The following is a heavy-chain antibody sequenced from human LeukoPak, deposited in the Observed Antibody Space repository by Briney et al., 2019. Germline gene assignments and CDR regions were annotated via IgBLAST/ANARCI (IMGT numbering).Heavy chain of an antibody. D-gene: IGHD2-15*01. V-gene: IGHV4-39*01. CDR3: ARHLLGYCSGGNCYYFDF. CDR1: GGSISSTTYY. J-gene: IGHJ4*02. CDR2: SYYSGST. Sequence: KPSETLSLTCTVSGGSISSTTYYWGWIRQPPGKGLEWIGSSYYSGSTYYNPSLKSRVTISVDMSKNQFSLKLSSVTAADTAVYYCARHLLGYCSGGNCYYFDFWGQGTLVTVSS.